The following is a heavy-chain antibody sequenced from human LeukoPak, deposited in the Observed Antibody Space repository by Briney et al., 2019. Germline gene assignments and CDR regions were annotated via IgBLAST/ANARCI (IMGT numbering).Heavy chain of an antibody. CDR1: GFTFSTNC. Sequence: PGGSLRLSCAASGFTFSTNCIHWVRQAPGKGLEWVTYIRKDGSDKWYAKSVKGRFTISRDNSKNTVILQMNSLRPEDTALYYCAKDDQWSLDHWGQGALVTVSS. D-gene: IGHD2-15*01. CDR3: AKDDQWSLDH. CDR2: IRKDGSDK. V-gene: IGHV3-30*02. J-gene: IGHJ5*02.